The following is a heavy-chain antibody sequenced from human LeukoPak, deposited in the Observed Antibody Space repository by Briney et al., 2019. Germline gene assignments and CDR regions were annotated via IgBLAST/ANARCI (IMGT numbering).Heavy chain of an antibody. Sequence: GASVKVSCKASGYTFTSYGISWVRQAPGQGLEWMGWISAYNGNTNYAQKLQGRVTMTTDTSTSTAYMELRSLRPDDTAVYYCARDSDDSSGYPIYGPSYWGQGTLVTVSS. V-gene: IGHV1-18*01. CDR3: ARDSDDSSGYPIYGPSY. CDR1: GYTFTSYG. CDR2: ISAYNGNT. J-gene: IGHJ4*02. D-gene: IGHD3-22*01.